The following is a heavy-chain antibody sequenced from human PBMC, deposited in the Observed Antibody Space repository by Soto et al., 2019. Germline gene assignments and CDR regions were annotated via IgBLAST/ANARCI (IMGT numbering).Heavy chain of an antibody. J-gene: IGHJ4*02. CDR3: ARVETGRDGYNYDY. D-gene: IGHD5-12*01. Sequence: SETLSLTCTVSGGSISSGGYYWSWIRQHPGKGLEWIGYIYYSGSTYYNPSLKSRVTISVDTSKNQFSLKLSSVTAADTAVYYCARVETGRDGYNYDYWGRGTLVTVSS. V-gene: IGHV4-31*03. CDR1: GGSISSGGYY. CDR2: IYYSGST.